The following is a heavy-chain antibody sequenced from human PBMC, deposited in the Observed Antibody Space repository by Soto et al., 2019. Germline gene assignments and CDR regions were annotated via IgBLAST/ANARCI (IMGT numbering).Heavy chain of an antibody. J-gene: IGHJ3*02. D-gene: IGHD1-26*01. V-gene: IGHV3-33*01. Sequence: GGSLRLSCAASGFTFSSYGMHWVRQATGKGLEWVAVIWYDGSNKYYADSVKGRFTISRDNSKNTLYLQMNSLRAEDTAVYYCASTRTWELLGAFDIWGQGTMVTV. CDR2: IWYDGSNK. CDR3: ASTRTWELLGAFDI. CDR1: GFTFSSYG.